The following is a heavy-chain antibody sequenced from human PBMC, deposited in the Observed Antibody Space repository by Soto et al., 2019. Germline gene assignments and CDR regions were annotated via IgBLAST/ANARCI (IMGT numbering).Heavy chain of an antibody. CDR3: AGERSALPGARDAMDV. J-gene: IGHJ6*02. CDR1: GFNFNTYS. CDR2: ISASGAYK. Sequence: EVRLVESGGGLVKPGGSLRVSCAASGFNFNTYSMNWVRQAPGMGLQWVSFISASGAYKYYADSVRGRFTISRDNAKKSVFLEMNSLTADDTAIYYCAGERSALPGARDAMDVWGQGTTVTVSS. V-gene: IGHV3-21*02. D-gene: IGHD1-26*01.